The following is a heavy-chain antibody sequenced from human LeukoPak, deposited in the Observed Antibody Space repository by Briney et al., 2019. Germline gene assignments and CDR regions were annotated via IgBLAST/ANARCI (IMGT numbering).Heavy chain of an antibody. D-gene: IGHD1-26*01. V-gene: IGHV3-23*01. CDR1: GFIFSNYA. CDR2: ISGSGDTT. CDR3: ATSKYSGSY. J-gene: IGHJ4*02. Sequence: GGSLRLSCATSGFIFSNYAVNWVRQAPGKGLEWVSIISGSGDTTYYADSVKGRFTISRDNSKNTLNLQMNSLRAEDTAVYYCATSKYSGSYWGQGTLVTVSS.